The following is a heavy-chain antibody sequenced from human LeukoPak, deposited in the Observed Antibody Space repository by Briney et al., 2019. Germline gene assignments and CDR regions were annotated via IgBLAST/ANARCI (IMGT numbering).Heavy chain of an antibody. Sequence: SVKVSCKASGGTFSRYAISWVRQAPGQGLEWMGGIIPIFGTANYAQKFQGRVTITTDESTSTAYMELSSLRSEDTAVYYCARILYSSGSSLPDYWGQGTLVTVSS. J-gene: IGHJ4*02. CDR1: GGTFSRYA. CDR3: ARILYSSGSSLPDY. CDR2: IIPIFGTA. V-gene: IGHV1-69*05. D-gene: IGHD6-19*01.